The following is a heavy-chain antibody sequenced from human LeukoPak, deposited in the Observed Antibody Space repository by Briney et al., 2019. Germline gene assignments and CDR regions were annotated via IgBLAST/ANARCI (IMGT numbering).Heavy chain of an antibody. Sequence: SQTLSLTCTVSGGSISSGSYYWSWIRQPAGKGLEWIGRIYTSGSTNYNPSPKSRVTISVDTSKNQFSLKLSSVTAADTAVYYCARGYSYGYYFDYWGQGTLVTVSA. CDR1: GGSISSGSYY. CDR2: IYTSGST. V-gene: IGHV4-61*02. D-gene: IGHD5-18*01. CDR3: ARGYSYGYYFDY. J-gene: IGHJ4*02.